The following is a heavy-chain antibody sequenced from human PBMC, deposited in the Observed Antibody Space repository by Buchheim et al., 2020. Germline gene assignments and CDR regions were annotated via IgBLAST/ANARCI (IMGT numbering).Heavy chain of an antibody. CDR1: DGSFSSFY. CDR3: ARGTGQIVYFYGMDV. Sequence: QVLLQQGGARLLKPSETLSLTCDVSDGSFSSFYWTWIRQPPGKGLEWIGEFNYDGRTNYSPSLKSRVIISVYRSRNKFSLNLRSVTAADTGVYYCARGTGQIVYFYGMDVWGQGTT. J-gene: IGHJ6*02. CDR2: FNYDGRT. V-gene: IGHV4-34*01. D-gene: IGHD2-21*01.